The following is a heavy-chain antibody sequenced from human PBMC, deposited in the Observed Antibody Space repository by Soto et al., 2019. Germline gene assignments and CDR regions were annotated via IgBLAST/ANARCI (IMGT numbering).Heavy chain of an antibody. CDR2: VYYSGTT. D-gene: IGHD4-17*01. J-gene: IGHJ4*02. CDR1: GGSVSDKTYY. CDR3: ARTTAVPNTLRSRYFFDY. Sequence: KPSATLSLTCSFSGGSVSDKTYYWSWIRQPPGKRLEWIGYVYYSGTTNYNPSLKSRVTISVDLSKNRFSLRLSSVTTADTALYYCARTTAVPNTLRSRYFFDYWGQGTLVTVSS. V-gene: IGHV4-61*01.